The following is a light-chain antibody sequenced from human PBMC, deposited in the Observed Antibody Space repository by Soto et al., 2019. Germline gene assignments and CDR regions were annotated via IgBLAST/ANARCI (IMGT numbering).Light chain of an antibody. J-gene: IGKJ1*01. V-gene: IGKV1-5*01. CDR1: QSISSW. CDR3: QHYGGMWA. CDR2: DAS. Sequence: DIQMTQSPSTLSASVGDRVTITCRASQSISSWLAWYQQKPGKAPKVLIYDASNLESGVPSRFSGSGSGTEFILTISSLQPDDFTTYYCQHYGGMWAFGQGTKVEVK.